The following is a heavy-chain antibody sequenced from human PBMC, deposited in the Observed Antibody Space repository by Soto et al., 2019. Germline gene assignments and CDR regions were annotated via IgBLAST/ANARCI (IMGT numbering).Heavy chain of an antibody. CDR3: ARERSYYDSSGSYDY. D-gene: IGHD3-22*01. CDR2: ISYDGSNK. J-gene: IGHJ4*02. CDR1: GFTFSSYA. V-gene: IGHV3-30-3*01. Sequence: GSLRLSCAASGFTFSSYAMHWVRQAPGKGLEWVAVISYDGSNKYYADSVKGRFTISRDNSKNTLYLQMNSLRAEDTAVYYCARERSYYDSSGSYDYWGQGTLVTVSS.